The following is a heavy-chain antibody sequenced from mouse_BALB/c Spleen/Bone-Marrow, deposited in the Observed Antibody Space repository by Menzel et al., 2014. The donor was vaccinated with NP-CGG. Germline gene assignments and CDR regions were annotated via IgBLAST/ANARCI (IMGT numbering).Heavy chain of an antibody. CDR2: IDPSDSET. J-gene: IGHJ4*01. CDR1: GYTFTSYW. Sequence: QVQLQQPGAELVKPGAPVKLSCKASGYTFTSYWMNWVKQRPGRGLEWIGRIDPSDSETHYNQKFKDKATLTVDKSFSTAYIQLSSLTSEDSAVYYCARALGDGYYYAMDYWGQGTSVTVSS. CDR3: ARALGDGYYYAMDY. V-gene: IGHV1-69*02. D-gene: IGHD2-3*01.